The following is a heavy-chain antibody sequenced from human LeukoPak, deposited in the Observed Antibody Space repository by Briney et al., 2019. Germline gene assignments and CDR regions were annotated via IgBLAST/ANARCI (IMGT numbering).Heavy chain of an antibody. J-gene: IGHJ4*02. V-gene: IGHV3-7*03. Sequence: TGGSLRLSCAASGFTFSSYWMSWVRQAPGKGLEWVANIKQDGSEKYYVDSVKGRFTISRDNSKNTLYLQMNSLRAEDTAVYYCAKLPMGWLQGYFDYWGQGTLVTVSS. CDR1: GFTFSSYW. CDR2: IKQDGSEK. CDR3: AKLPMGWLQGYFDY. D-gene: IGHD3-3*01.